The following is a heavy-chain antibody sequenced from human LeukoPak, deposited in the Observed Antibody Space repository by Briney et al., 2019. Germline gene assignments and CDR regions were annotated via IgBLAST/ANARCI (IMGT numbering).Heavy chain of an antibody. D-gene: IGHD1-26*01. CDR2: VYTGDNT. CDR3: AKGSLVGAIVY. V-gene: IGHV3-53*01. Sequence: GGSLRLSCAASGFTVSDNYMSWVRQAPGKGLEWVSVVYTGDNTYYAGSVKGRFTISRDNSKNTLYLQMNSLRAEDTAVYYCAKGSLVGAIVYWGQGTLVTVSS. J-gene: IGHJ4*02. CDR1: GFTVSDNY.